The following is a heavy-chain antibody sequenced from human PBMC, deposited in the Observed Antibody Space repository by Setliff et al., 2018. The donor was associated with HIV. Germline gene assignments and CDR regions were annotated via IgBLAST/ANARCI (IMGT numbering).Heavy chain of an antibody. V-gene: IGHV4-34*01. CDR2: ISHSGST. J-gene: IGHJ4*02. CDR1: GGPLSNYY. CDR3: HVEVPLIMRTSPPL. Sequence: SETLSLTCVVYGGPLSNYYWSWIRQPPGKGLEWIGEISHSGSTTYNPSLESRVTVSVDTTKNQFSLRLNDVTAADTAVYYCHVEVPLIMRTSPPLWGQGTLVTAPQ. D-gene: IGHD1-7*01.